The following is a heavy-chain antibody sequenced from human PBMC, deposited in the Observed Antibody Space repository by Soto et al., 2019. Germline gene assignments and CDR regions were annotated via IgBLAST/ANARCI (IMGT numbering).Heavy chain of an antibody. D-gene: IGHD1-20*01. Sequence: NPSETLSLTCTVSGGSISSYYLSWIRQPPGKGLEWIGYIYYSGSTNYNPSLKSRVTISVDTSKNQFSLKLSSVTAADTAVYYCARGGISFGDAFDIWGQRTMVTVSS. J-gene: IGHJ3*02. CDR3: ARGGISFGDAFDI. V-gene: IGHV4-59*01. CDR1: GGSISSYY. CDR2: IYYSGST.